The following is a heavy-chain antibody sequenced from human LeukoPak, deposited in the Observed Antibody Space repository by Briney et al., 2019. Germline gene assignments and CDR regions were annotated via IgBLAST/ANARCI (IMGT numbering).Heavy chain of an antibody. D-gene: IGHD3-10*01. CDR1: GFTFSSYA. Sequence: GGSLRLSCAASGFTFSSYALSWVRQPPGKGLEWVSAISGSVGNTYYADSVKGRFTISRDNSKNTLSLQMNSLRAEDTAVYYCATYGDSGKEGYWGQGTLVTVSS. V-gene: IGHV3-23*01. J-gene: IGHJ4*02. CDR3: ATYGDSGKEGY. CDR2: ISGSVGNT.